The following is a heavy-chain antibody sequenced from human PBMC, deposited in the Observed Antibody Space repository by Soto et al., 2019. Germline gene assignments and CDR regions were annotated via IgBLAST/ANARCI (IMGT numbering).Heavy chain of an antibody. J-gene: IGHJ4*02. CDR3: ASSEETLSSHYFYN. Sequence: GGSLRLPCAASGFTFSSYGMHWVRQATGKGVEWVAVIWHDGSNKYYADSVKGRFTIARDNSKNTLYVQMNSLRAEDTAVYYCASSEETLSSHYFYNWGQENMVTVCS. V-gene: IGHV3-33*01. CDR2: IWHDGSNK. D-gene: IGHD2-8*01. CDR1: GFTFSSYG.